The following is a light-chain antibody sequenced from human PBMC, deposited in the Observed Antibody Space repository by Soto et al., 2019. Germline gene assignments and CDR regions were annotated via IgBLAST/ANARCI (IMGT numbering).Light chain of an antibody. Sequence: EIVLTQSPGTLSLSPGERATLSCRASQSVSNNYLAWYQQKPGQAPRLLIYGASNRATGIPDRFSGSGSGTDFTLTISSLQPEDFATYYCHQTYSIPYTFGQGTKLEIK. CDR1: QSVSNNY. V-gene: IGKV3-20*01. J-gene: IGKJ2*01. CDR3: HQTYSIPYT. CDR2: GAS.